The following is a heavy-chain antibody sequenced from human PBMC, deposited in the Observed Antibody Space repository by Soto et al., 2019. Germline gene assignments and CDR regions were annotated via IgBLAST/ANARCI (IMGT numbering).Heavy chain of an antibody. CDR3: ARDNRGTFDY. CDR1: NYSLSSAHY. J-gene: IGHJ4*02. V-gene: IGHV4-38-2*02. Sequence: SETLSLTCTVSNYSLSSAHYWGWIRQPPGRGPEWIASIYHGGNTFYYPSLKSRVTISIDTSKNQFSLRAEDTAVYFCARDNRGTFDYWGQGALVTVSS. CDR2: IYHGGNT. D-gene: IGHD7-27*01.